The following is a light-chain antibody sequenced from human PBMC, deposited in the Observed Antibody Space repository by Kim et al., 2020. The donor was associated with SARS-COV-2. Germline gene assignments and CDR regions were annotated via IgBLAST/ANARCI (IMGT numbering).Light chain of an antibody. CDR1: QGISTN. J-gene: IGKJ1*01. Sequence: ERVVTQSPVTLSVSPGERATLSCRASQGISTNLAWYQQKPGQAPRLLISAASTRATGIPARFSGGGSGTEFTLTISSLQSEDFVVYYCQQYHDWPPTFGQGTKLEI. V-gene: IGKV3D-15*01. CDR3: QQYHDWPPT. CDR2: AAS.